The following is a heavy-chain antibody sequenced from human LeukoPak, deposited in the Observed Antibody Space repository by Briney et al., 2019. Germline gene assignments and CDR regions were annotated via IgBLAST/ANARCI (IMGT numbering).Heavy chain of an antibody. Sequence: PGGSLRLSCAASGFTFSSYGMHWVRQAPGKGLEWVAVISYDGSNKYYADSVKGRFTISRGNSKNTLYLQMNSLRAEDTAVYYCAKGGEMATNWGQGTLVTVSS. CDR3: AKGGEMATN. CDR1: GFTFSSYG. CDR2: ISYDGSNK. J-gene: IGHJ4*02. D-gene: IGHD5-24*01. V-gene: IGHV3-30*18.